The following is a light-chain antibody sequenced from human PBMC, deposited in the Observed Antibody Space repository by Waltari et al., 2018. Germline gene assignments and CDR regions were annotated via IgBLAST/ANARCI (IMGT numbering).Light chain of an antibody. J-gene: IGKJ4*01. V-gene: IGKV3-11*01. CDR3: QQRSNGLT. CDR1: QGASVV. Sequence: RRATQGASVVLAGDQQKPCQAPRLLISAASSKATGIPARFRGGGYGTDFTRTISGLEPEAFAVDYWQQRSNGLTFGGGTRVEIK. CDR2: AAS.